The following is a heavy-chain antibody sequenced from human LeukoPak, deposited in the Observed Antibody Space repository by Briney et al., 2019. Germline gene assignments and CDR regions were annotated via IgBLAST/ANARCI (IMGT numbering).Heavy chain of an antibody. V-gene: IGHV1-18*01. CDR3: ARNSYDFWSGYYQLYYFDY. D-gene: IGHD3-3*01. J-gene: IGHJ4*02. CDR1: GYTFTSYG. CDR2: ISAYNGNT. Sequence: ASVKVSCKASGYTFTSYGISWVRQAPGQGLEWMGWISAYNGNTNYAQKLQGRVTMTTDTSTSTAYMELRSLRSDDTAVYYCARNSYDFWSGYYQLYYFDYWSQGTLVTVSS.